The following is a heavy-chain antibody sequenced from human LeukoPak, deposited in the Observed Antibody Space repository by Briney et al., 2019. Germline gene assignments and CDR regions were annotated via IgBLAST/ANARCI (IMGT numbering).Heavy chain of an antibody. Sequence: GGSLRLSCAASGFTFSSYAMSWVRQAPGKGLEWVSAISGSGGSTYYADSVKGRFTISRDNAKNSLYLQMNSLRAEDTAVYYCARDEPLGSYSYYGMDVWGQGTTVTVSS. J-gene: IGHJ6*02. CDR2: ISGSGGST. V-gene: IGHV3-23*01. D-gene: IGHD1-26*01. CDR1: GFTFSSYA. CDR3: ARDEPLGSYSYYGMDV.